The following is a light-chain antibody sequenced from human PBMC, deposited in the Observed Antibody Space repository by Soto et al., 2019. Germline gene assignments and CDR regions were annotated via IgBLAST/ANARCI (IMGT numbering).Light chain of an antibody. CDR3: YSFAVSLYV. Sequence: QSVLTQPRSVSGSPGQSVTISCTGTSSDVGGYNYVSWYQQHPGKAPKLMIYDVSERPSGVPDRFSGSKSGNTASLTISGLQAEDEADSSSYSFAVSLYVCRPGTKDTV. J-gene: IGLJ1*01. V-gene: IGLV2-11*01. CDR2: DVS. CDR1: SSDVGGYNY.